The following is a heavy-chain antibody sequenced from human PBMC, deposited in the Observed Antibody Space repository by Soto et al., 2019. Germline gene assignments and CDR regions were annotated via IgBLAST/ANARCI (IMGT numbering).Heavy chain of an antibody. J-gene: IGHJ6*02. Sequence: QVQVVQSGAEVKKPGSSVKVSCKASGGTFSTAAISWVRQAPGQGLEWMGGIMPIFRTADYAQKFQGRVTITPDASTSTAYLELSSLRSEDTAVYYCARDKDRPPLGGTYYYIMDVWGQGTTVTVSS. CDR1: GGTFSTAA. D-gene: IGHD6-25*01. V-gene: IGHV1-69*05. CDR2: IMPIFRTA. CDR3: ARDKDRPPLGGTYYYIMDV.